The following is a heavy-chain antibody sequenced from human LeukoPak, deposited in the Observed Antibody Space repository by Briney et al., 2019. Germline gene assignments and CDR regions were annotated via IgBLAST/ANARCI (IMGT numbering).Heavy chain of an antibody. CDR2: IYSGGNI. Sequence: GGSLRLSCAASGFTVSSTYMSWVRQAPGKGLELVSVIYSGGNIYYIESVKGRFTISRDTSKNTLYLQMNSLRAEDTAVYYCARERDSSGYVLAYWGQGTLVTVSS. CDR1: GFTVSSTY. D-gene: IGHD3-22*01. CDR3: ARERDSSGYVLAY. V-gene: IGHV3-53*01. J-gene: IGHJ4*02.